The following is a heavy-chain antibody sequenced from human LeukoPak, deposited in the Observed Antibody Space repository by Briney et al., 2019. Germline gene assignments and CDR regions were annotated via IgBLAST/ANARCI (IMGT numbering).Heavy chain of an antibody. V-gene: IGHV1-2*02. CDR2: INPNSGDT. D-gene: IGHD5-12*01. Sequence: ASVKVSCKASGYTFTGYYMHWVRQAPGQGLEWMGWINPNSGDTNYAQKFQGRVTMTRDTSISTAYMEVNRLRSDDTAVYYCARTSHYVDIAATIPYGIYYFDYWGQGTLVTVSS. J-gene: IGHJ4*02. CDR1: GYTFTGYY. CDR3: ARTSHYVDIAATIPYGIYYFDY.